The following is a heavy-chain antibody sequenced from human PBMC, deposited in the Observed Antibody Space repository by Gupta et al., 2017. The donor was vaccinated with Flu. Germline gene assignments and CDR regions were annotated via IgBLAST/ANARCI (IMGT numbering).Heavy chain of an antibody. CDR3: ARAMYLDNVWGSYRYFDY. CDR1: GGSISSSSYY. Sequence: QLQLQESGPGLVKSSETLSLTCAVSGGSISSSSYYWGWIRQPPGKGLEWIGSIYYSGSTYYNPSLKSRVTISVDTKNQFSLKLTSVTAAATAVYYCARAMYLDNVWGSYRYFDYWGQGTLVTVSS. J-gene: IGHJ4*02. V-gene: IGHV4-39*01. D-gene: IGHD3-16*02. CDR2: IYYSGST.